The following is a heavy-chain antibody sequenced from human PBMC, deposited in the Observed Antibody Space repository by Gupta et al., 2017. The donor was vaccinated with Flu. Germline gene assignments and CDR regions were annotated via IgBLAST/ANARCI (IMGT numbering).Heavy chain of an antibody. V-gene: IGHV7-4-1*02. D-gene: IGHD2-2*01. J-gene: IGHJ4*02. Sequence: QAPGQGLEWMGWIHTNTGDPTYAQGFRGRVVFSLDTSVSTAYLQISSLRAEDSAVYYCARGRDCSSFSCYSDYWGQGTLVTASS. CDR2: IHTNTGDP. CDR3: ARGRDCSSFSCYSDY.